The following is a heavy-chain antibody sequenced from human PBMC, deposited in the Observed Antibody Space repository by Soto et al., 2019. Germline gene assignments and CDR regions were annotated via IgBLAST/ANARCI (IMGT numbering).Heavy chain of an antibody. J-gene: IGHJ4*02. V-gene: IGHV4-39*02. CDR3: ARLRYIDGFDY. CDR2: IYYSGST. CDR1: GDSINSSSYY. D-gene: IGHD1-20*01. Sequence: PSETLSLTCTVSGDSINSSSYYWGWIRQPPGKGLEWIGTIYYSGSTYYNPSLKSRVTISVDTSKNHFSLKLSSVTAADTAVYYCARLRYIDGFDYWGQGTQVTVS.